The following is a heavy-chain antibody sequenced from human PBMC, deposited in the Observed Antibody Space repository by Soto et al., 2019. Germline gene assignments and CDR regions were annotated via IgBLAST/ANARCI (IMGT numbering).Heavy chain of an antibody. D-gene: IGHD3-3*01. Sequence: GGSLRLSCAASGITVSTNYMSWVRQAPGKGLEWVSVIYSDGKTYYADSVKGRFTISRDNSKNTVSLQINSLRAEDTAVYYCAKVAKSGVVIEYFDSWGQGSLVTVSS. CDR3: AKVAKSGVVIEYFDS. J-gene: IGHJ4*02. CDR2: IYSDGKT. CDR1: GITVSTNY. V-gene: IGHV3-53*01.